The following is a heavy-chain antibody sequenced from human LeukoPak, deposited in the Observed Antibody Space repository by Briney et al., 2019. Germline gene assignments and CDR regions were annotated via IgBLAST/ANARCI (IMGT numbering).Heavy chain of an antibody. J-gene: IGHJ4*02. Sequence: QPGGSLRLSCTASGFTFNNYAMYWVRQAPRKGLGGVAGIFVSGGSAHYPDSVKDRFTISRDNSKNTVYLQMDSLRGEDTAVYYCTKTTTGYSSGQYPGWPADHWGQGALVTVSS. CDR1: GFTFNNYA. CDR2: IFVSGGSA. V-gene: IGHV3-23*01. D-gene: IGHD3-22*01. CDR3: TKTTTGYSSGQYPGWPADH.